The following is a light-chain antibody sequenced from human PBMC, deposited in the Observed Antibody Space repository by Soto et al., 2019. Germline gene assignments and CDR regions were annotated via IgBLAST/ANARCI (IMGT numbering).Light chain of an antibody. CDR3: TAWTTSTTMI. CDR1: SSDIGAYNF. J-gene: IGLJ2*01. CDR2: DVY. V-gene: IGLV2-14*03. Sequence: QSALTQPASVSGSPGQSITISCTGTSSDIGAYNFVPWYQQHPGKAPKLMLYDVYIRPSGVSNRFSGSKSGNTASLTISGLQAEDEADYYCTAWTTSTTMIFGGGTKVTVL.